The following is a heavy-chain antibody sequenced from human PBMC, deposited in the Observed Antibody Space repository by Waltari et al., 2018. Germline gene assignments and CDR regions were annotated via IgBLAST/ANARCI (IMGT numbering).Heavy chain of an antibody. V-gene: IGHV1-69-2*01. Sequence: EVQLVQSGAEVKKPGATVKISCKASGYTFTDYYLHWVQQAPGNGLEWMGRVDPEDGETIYAEKFQGRVTITADTSTDTAYMELSSLRSEDTAVYYCATGYDSSGYYLYYYYMDVWGKGTTVTVSS. CDR1: GYTFTDYY. J-gene: IGHJ6*03. D-gene: IGHD3-22*01. CDR2: VDPEDGET. CDR3: ATGYDSSGYYLYYYYMDV.